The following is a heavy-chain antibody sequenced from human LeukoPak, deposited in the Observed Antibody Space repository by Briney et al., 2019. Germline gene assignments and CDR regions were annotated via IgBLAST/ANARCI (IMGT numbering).Heavy chain of an antibody. J-gene: IGHJ4*02. D-gene: IGHD5-12*01. Sequence: SQTLSLTCTVSGGSISSSSYYWSWIRQPAGKGLEWIGRIYFSGSTNYNPSLKSRVTISVDTSKNQFSLKLSSVTAADTAVYYCARDVGYEPFDYWGQGTLVTVSS. V-gene: IGHV4-61*02. CDR3: ARDVGYEPFDY. CDR1: GGSISSSSYY. CDR2: IYFSGST.